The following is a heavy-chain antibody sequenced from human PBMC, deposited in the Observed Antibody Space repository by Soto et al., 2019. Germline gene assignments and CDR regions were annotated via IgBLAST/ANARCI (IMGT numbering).Heavy chain of an antibody. J-gene: IGHJ4*02. Sequence: EVQLVESGGGSVQPGRSLRLSCVASGFTFESYAMHWVRQVPGKGLEWVSGISWNSGCIGYEDSVKGRFTISRDNAQKYIYLEMNSLRVEETAFYYCVKDINEQWLVSHCAYWGQGALVPVSS. D-gene: IGHD6-19*01. V-gene: IGHV3-9*01. CDR1: GFTFESYA. CDR3: VKDINEQWLVSHCAY. CDR2: ISWNSGCI.